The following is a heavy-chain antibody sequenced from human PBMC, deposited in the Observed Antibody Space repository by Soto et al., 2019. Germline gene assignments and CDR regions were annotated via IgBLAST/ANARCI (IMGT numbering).Heavy chain of an antibody. Sequence: PVGSLRLSCAASGFTFSSYWMNWARQVPGKGLVWVSRINSDGSGASYADSVKGRFTISRDNAKNTLYLQMNRLRAEDTALYYCARAGRTDYWGEGTLVTFTS. CDR2: INSDGSGA. CDR1: GFTFSSYW. V-gene: IGHV3-74*01. J-gene: IGHJ4*02. CDR3: ARAGRTDY.